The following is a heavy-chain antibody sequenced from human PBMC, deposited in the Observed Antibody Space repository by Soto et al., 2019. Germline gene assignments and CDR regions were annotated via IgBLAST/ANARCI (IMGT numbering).Heavy chain of an antibody. J-gene: IGHJ4*02. V-gene: IGHV1-18*01. CDR2: ISAYNGNT. Sequence: ASVKVSCKASGYTFTNYGFSWVRQAPGQGLQWMGRISAYNGNTNYAQKLQGRVTMTTDKSTSTAYMELRSLRPDDTAVYYCAREYSSGSTLDYWGQGTLVTVSS. CDR3: AREYSSGSTLDY. CDR1: GYTFTNYG. D-gene: IGHD6-19*01.